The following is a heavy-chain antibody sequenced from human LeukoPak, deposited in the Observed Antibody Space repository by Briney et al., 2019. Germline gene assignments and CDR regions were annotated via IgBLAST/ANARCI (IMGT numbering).Heavy chain of an antibody. CDR2: INPNSGGT. CDR3: ARDKDLDLHTYGDPLDY. Sequence: GASVKVSCKGSGYTFTGYYMHWVRQAPGQGLEWMGWINPNSGGTNYAQKFQGRVTMTRDTSISTAYMELSRLRSDDTAVYYCARDKDLDLHTYGDPLDYWGQGTLVTVSS. CDR1: GYTFTGYY. D-gene: IGHD4-17*01. J-gene: IGHJ4*02. V-gene: IGHV1-2*02.